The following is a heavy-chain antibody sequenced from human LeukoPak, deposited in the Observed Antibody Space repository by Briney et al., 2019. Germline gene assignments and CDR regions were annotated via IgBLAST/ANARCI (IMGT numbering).Heavy chain of an antibody. D-gene: IGHD3-22*01. CDR1: GYTFTSYD. J-gene: IGHJ3*02. CDR3: AGITMIVWSAFDI. CDR2: MNPNSGNT. V-gene: IGHV1-8*01. Sequence: GASVKVSCKASGYTFTSYDINWVRQATGQGLEWMGWMNPNSGNTGYAQKFQGRVTITADKSTSTAYMELSSLRSEDTAVYYCAGITMIVWSAFDIWGQGTMVTVSS.